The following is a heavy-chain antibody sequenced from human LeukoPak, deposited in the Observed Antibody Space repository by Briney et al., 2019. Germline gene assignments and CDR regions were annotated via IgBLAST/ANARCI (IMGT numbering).Heavy chain of an antibody. CDR3: AKRGSPEWYFDL. V-gene: IGHV3-23*01. CDR2: ISASGGTI. CDR1: GFTFNSYA. Sequence: PGGSLRLSCAASGFTFNSYAMSWVRQAPGKGLEWVSVISASGGTIDYADSVKGRFIISRDNSKNTLYLQMNSLRAEDTAVYYCAKRGSPEWYFDLWGRGTLVTVSS. J-gene: IGHJ2*01. D-gene: IGHD1-14*01.